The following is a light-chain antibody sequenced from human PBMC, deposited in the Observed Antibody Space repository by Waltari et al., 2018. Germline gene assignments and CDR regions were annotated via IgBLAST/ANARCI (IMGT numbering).Light chain of an antibody. CDR1: SPHIASGYD. V-gene: IGLV1-40*01. Sequence: QSVLTQPPSLSGAPGQRVTPSCTRSSPHIASGYDVHRHHHRPGTAPKLLTYGNGNRPSGVPDRFSGPKSGTSASLAITGLQAEDEADYYCQSYDSSLSGSGVFGGGTKLTVL. J-gene: IGLJ2*01. CDR3: QSYDSSLSGSGV. CDR2: GNG.